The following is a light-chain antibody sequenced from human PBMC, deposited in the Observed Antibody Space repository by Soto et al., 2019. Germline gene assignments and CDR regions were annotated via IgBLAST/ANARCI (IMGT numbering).Light chain of an antibody. CDR2: DAS. J-gene: IGKJ4*01. CDR1: QSVSSSY. Sequence: EIVLTQSPATLSLTPGERGTLSCRASQSVSSSYLAWYQQKPGQAPRLLIYDASNRATGVPARFSGSGSGADFTLTLNSLEAEDFAVYYCQESSNWPRVTFGGGTKVEIK. V-gene: IGKV3-11*01. CDR3: QESSNWPRVT.